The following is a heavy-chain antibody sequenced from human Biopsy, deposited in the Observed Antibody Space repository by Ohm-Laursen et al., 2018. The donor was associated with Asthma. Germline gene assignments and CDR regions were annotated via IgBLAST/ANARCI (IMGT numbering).Heavy chain of an antibody. Sequence: ASVKVSCNISGYSLTDLSMHWVRQAPGQGLEWMGGHDHEEGGTVNARRFQGRVTMTEDTSTDTAYMEPSSLSSDDTAVYYCASDFPKDYVRYNFQFWGQGTLVTVSS. CDR2: HDHEEGGT. V-gene: IGHV1-24*01. J-gene: IGHJ4*02. CDR3: ASDFPKDYVRYNFQF. D-gene: IGHD4-17*01. CDR1: GYSLTDLS.